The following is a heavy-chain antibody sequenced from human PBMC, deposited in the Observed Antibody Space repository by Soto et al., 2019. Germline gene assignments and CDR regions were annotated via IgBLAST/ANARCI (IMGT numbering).Heavy chain of an antibody. D-gene: IGHD4-17*01. CDR3: ARDTYGDYGQVLDY. CDR1: GFTLSRHW. V-gene: IGHV3-7*01. Sequence: GGSIRLSCAASGFTLSRHWMAWVRQAPGKGLEYVANIKEDGSQKYYVDSVKGRFTISRDNAKNSVYLQMNSLRAEDTALYYCARDTYGDYGQVLDYWGQGALVTVSS. CDR2: IKEDGSQK. J-gene: IGHJ4*02.